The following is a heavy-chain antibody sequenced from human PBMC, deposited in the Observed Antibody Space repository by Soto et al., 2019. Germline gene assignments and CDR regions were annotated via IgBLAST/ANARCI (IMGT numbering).Heavy chain of an antibody. Sequence: QVQLVESGGGVVQPGRSLRLSCEVSGFTFSSYGMHWVRQAPGKGLEWVTRISNDGSDTKYSGAVKARFTVTKDNSTSPLYLQITSLSPEDTAVYYCAKESGYESDQWGQGALVTVSS. CDR3: AKESGYESDQ. J-gene: IGHJ5*02. CDR2: ISNDGSDT. V-gene: IGHV3-30*18. CDR1: GFTFSSYG. D-gene: IGHD5-12*01.